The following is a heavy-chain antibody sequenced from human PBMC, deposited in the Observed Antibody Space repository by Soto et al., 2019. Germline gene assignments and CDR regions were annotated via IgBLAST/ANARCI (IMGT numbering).Heavy chain of an antibody. CDR2: INHSGST. CDR1: GGSFSGYY. CDR3: ARVFAAAGTGLFDY. Sequence: QVQLQQWGAGLLKPSETLSLTCAVYGGSFSGYYWSWIRQPPGKGLEWIGEINHSGSTNYNPSLKSRVTISVDTSKNQFSLKLSSVTAADTAVYYCARVFAAAGTGLFDYWGQGTLVTVSS. V-gene: IGHV4-34*01. J-gene: IGHJ4*02. D-gene: IGHD6-13*01.